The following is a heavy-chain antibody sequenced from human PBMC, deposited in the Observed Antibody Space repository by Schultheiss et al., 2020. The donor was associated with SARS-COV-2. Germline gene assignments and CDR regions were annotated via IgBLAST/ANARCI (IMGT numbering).Heavy chain of an antibody. CDR3: ARGGFGGIDY. CDR1: GGSISSSSYY. J-gene: IGHJ4*02. V-gene: IGHV4-39*07. D-gene: IGHD3-3*01. CDR2: VYHSGST. Sequence: SETLSLTCTVSGGSISSSSYYWGWIRQPPGKGLECIGEVYHSGSTNYNPSLKSRVTISVDKSKNQFSLKLSSVTAADTAVYYCARGGFGGIDYWGQGTLVTVSS.